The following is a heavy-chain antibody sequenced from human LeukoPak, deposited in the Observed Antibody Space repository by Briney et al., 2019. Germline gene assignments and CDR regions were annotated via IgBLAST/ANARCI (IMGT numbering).Heavy chain of an antibody. V-gene: IGHV3-23*01. CDR2: INDISTDR. J-gene: IGHJ4*02. D-gene: IGHD6-13*01. Sequence: PGGSLRLSCAASGFSFSTVAMYWVRQAPGKGLEWVSGINDISTDRYYADSVRGRFSISRDNSKNTLYLQMNSLRAEDTAVYYCAKEVSSSWSHWGQGTLVTVSS. CDR3: AKEVSSSWSH. CDR1: GFSFSTVA.